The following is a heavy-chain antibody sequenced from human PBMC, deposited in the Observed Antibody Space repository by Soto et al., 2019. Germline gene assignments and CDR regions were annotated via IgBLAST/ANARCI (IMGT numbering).Heavy chain of an antibody. CDR1: GGSISNHY. CDR3: VMANSYSEY. CDR2: IYYNGNT. V-gene: IGHV4-59*11. J-gene: IGHJ4*02. Sequence: QLQLQESGPGLVKPSETLSLTCTVSGGSISNHYWSWIRQPPGKGLEWIGYIYYNGNTNYNPSLKSRVTMSVDTSNNQISLKLSSVTAADTAVYYSVMANSYSEYWGQGTLVTVSS. D-gene: IGHD1-7*01.